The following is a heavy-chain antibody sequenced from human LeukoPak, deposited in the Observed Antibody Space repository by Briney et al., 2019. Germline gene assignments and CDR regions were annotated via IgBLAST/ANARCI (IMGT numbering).Heavy chain of an antibody. V-gene: IGHV3-23*01. CDR1: GFTFSSYS. Sequence: GGSLRLSCAASGFTFSSYSMNWVRQAPGKGLEWVSTISGSGVNTFYADSVKGRFTISRDISKNTLYLQMNSLRAEDTAVYYCAKDANIVVVPTADLDPWGQGTLVTVSS. CDR3: AKDANIVVVPTADLDP. D-gene: IGHD2-2*01. CDR2: ISGSGVNT. J-gene: IGHJ5*02.